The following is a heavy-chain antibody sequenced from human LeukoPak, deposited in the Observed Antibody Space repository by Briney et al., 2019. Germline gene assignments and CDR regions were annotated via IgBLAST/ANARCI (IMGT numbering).Heavy chain of an antibody. Sequence: GGSLRLSCAASGFTFISYAMSWVRQAPGKGLEWVSGISISGGSTSYADSVKGRFTIARDNPRNTLYMETNSLRAEDTALYYYDGRGYWVQWGQGTLVTVSS. J-gene: IGHJ4*02. CDR3: DGRGYWVQ. CDR1: GFTFISYA. D-gene: IGHD3-22*01. V-gene: IGHV3-23*01. CDR2: ISISGGST.